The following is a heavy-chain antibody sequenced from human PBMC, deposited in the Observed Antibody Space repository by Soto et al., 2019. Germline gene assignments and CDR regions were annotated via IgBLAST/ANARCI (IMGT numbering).Heavy chain of an antibody. D-gene: IGHD1-7*01. CDR3: TRTGTREVSDY. CDR2: INPNSGDT. J-gene: IGHJ4*02. Sequence: DSVKVSCKASGYTFTGYYIHCVRQAPGQGLEWMGRINPNSGDTDYAQNFQGRVTMTRDTPINTAFMDLSGLTSDDTAVYYCTRTGTREVSDYWGQGTLVTVSS. V-gene: IGHV1-2*06. CDR1: GYTFTGYY.